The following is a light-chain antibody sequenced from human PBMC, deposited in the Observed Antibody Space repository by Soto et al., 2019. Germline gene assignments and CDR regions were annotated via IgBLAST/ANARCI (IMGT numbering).Light chain of an antibody. CDR1: SRDVGGYKY. CDR2: DVT. V-gene: IGLV2-14*01. Sequence: SLLAPPSPVSESPGQSITISLTWSSRDVGGYKYVSWYQQHPGKAPKLLIYDVTNRPSGVSNRFSGSKSGYTASLTISGLQSEDEADYYCSSYTSFKTLVFGTGTKVTVL. CDR3: SSYTSFKTLV. J-gene: IGLJ1*01.